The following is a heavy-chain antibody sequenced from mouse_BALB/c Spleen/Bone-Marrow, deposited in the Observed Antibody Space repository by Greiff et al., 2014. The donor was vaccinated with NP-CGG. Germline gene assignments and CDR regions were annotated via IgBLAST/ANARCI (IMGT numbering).Heavy chain of an antibody. Sequence: VQLQQPGAELVKPGASVKLSCKASGYTFTRYYMYWVKQRPGQGLEWIGGINPYNGGTHFNEKFKSKATLTVDKSSSTAYMQLNSLTSEGSAVYYCSLLGDYWGQGTTLTVSS. V-gene: IGHV1-53*01. CDR1: GYTFTRYY. CDR2: INPYNGGT. D-gene: IGHD1-1*01. CDR3: SLLGDY. J-gene: IGHJ2*01.